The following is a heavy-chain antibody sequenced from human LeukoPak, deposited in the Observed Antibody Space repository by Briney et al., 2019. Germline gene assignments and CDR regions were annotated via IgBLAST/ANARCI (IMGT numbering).Heavy chain of an antibody. V-gene: IGHV3-23*01. J-gene: IGHJ3*02. D-gene: IGHD6-19*01. Sequence: GGSLSLSCAASGFSFSSYAMTWVRQAPGKGLEWASIINGNGGATYYADSVNGRFTISRDNSKNTLYLQINSLRVEDTAVYYCAKVLSGWPYHGFDMWGQGTMVTVSS. CDR3: AKVLSGWPYHGFDM. CDR2: INGNGGAT. CDR1: GFSFSSYA.